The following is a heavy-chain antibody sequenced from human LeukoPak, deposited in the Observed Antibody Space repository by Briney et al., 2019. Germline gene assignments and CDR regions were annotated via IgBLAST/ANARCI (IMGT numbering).Heavy chain of an antibody. Sequence: SETLSLTCTVSGGSISSANYYWSWIRQPAGKGLEWIGRIYTSGTTNYNPSLKRRVTISIKTSKNHFSLKLSSVTAADTAVYYCAREDPYYYYYMDVWGKGTTVTVSS. J-gene: IGHJ6*03. CDR1: GGSISSANYY. V-gene: IGHV4-61*02. CDR2: IYTSGTT. CDR3: AREDPYYYYYMDV.